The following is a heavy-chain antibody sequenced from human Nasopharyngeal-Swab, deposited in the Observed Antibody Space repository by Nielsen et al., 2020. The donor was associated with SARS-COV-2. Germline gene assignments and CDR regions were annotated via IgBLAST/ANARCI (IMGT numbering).Heavy chain of an antibody. J-gene: IGHJ4*02. CDR1: GFTFDDYA. Sequence: GGSLRLSCAASGFTFDDYAMHWVRQAPGKGLEWVSGISWNSGSIGYADSVKGRFTISRDNAKNSLYLQMNSLRAEDTALYYCAKVGGDYYFDYWGQETLVTVSS. CDR3: AKVGGDYYFDY. CDR2: ISWNSGSI. V-gene: IGHV3-9*01. D-gene: IGHD3-16*01.